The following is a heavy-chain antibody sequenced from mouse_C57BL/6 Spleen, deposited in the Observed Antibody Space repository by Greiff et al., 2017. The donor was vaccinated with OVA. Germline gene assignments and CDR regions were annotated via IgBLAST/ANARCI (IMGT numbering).Heavy chain of an antibody. CDR3: ARLGTTVVVFDY. D-gene: IGHD1-1*01. Sequence: VKLQQPGAELVRPGSSVKLSCKASGYTFTSYWMHWVKQRPIQGLEWIGNIDPSDSETHYNQKFKDKATLTVDKSSSTAYMQLSSLTSEDSAVYYCARLGTTVVVFDYWGQGTTLTVSS. J-gene: IGHJ2*01. CDR1: GYTFTSYW. V-gene: IGHV1-52*01. CDR2: IDPSDSET.